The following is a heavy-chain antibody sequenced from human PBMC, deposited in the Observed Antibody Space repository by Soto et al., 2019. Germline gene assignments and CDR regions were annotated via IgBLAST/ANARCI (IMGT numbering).Heavy chain of an antibody. Sequence: QITLKESGPTLVRPTQTLTLTCTVSGFSLDTWGLGVGWIRQPPGKAPEWLALIYWDDDKRYSPSLKNRLTITKDTSKNQVVLTVTNMDPVDTVTYYCARALGSWGSYYFDHWGQGTLVTVSS. CDR3: ARALGSWGSYYFDH. D-gene: IGHD3-16*01. V-gene: IGHV2-5*02. J-gene: IGHJ4*02. CDR2: IYWDDDK. CDR1: GFSLDTWGLG.